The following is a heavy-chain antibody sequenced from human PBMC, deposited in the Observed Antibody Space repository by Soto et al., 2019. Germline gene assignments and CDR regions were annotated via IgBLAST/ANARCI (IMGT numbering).Heavy chain of an antibody. CDR2: ISGSGGST. CDR3: AKDHGNSWGIDAFDI. Sequence: GGSLRLSCAASGFTFSSYAMSWVRQAPGKGLEWVSAISGSGGSTYYADSVKGRFTIPRDNSKNTLYLQMNSLRAEDTAVYYCAKDHGNSWGIDAFDIWGQGTMVTVSS. D-gene: IGHD3-16*01. V-gene: IGHV3-23*01. J-gene: IGHJ3*02. CDR1: GFTFSSYA.